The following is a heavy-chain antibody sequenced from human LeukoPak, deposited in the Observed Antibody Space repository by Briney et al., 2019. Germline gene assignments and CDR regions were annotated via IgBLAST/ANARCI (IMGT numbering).Heavy chain of an antibody. V-gene: IGHV3-23*01. Sequence: GGSLRRSCAASGFTFSSYAMSWVRQAPGKGLEWVSAISGSGGSTYDADSVKGRFTISRDNSKNTLYLQMNSLRAEDTAVYYCARIDNPYDPTSPYWGQGTLVTVSS. CDR3: ARIDNPYDPTSPY. D-gene: IGHD3-3*01. J-gene: IGHJ4*02. CDR1: GFTFSSYA. CDR2: ISGSGGST.